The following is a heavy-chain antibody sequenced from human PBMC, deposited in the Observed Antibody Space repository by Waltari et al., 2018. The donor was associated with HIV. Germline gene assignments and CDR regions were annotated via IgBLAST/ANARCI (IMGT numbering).Heavy chain of an antibody. CDR3: TRLPTSYYVSGTYPFDY. D-gene: IGHD3-10*01. J-gene: IGHJ4*02. CDR2: IKNKANTYAT. V-gene: IGHV3-73*01. Sequence: GKGLEWVGHIKNKANTYATAYAASVKGRFTISRDDSKNTAYLQMNSLEIEDTAVYYCTRLPTSYYVSGTYPFDYWGQGTLVTVSS.